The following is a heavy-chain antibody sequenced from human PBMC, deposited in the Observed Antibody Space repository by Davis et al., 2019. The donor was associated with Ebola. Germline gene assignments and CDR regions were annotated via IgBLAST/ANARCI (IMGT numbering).Heavy chain of an antibody. Sequence: MPSETLSLTCTVSGGSISSSSYYWGWIRQPPGQGLEGIVSIYYSGSTYYNPSPKSRVTISVDTSKNQFSLKLSSVTAADTAVYYCARKLTYYYDSSGYSTSPHFDYWGQGTLVTVSS. CDR2: IYYSGST. D-gene: IGHD3-22*01. V-gene: IGHV4-39*01. J-gene: IGHJ4*02. CDR3: ARKLTYYYDSSGYSTSPHFDY. CDR1: GGSISSSSYY.